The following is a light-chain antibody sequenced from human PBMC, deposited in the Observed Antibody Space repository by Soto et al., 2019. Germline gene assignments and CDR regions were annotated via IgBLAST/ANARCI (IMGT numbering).Light chain of an antibody. CDR3: QTWGTDIVV. Sequence: QLVLTQSPSASASLGASVKLTCTLSSGHSSYAIAWHQQQPEKGPRYLMKLNSDGSHSKGDGIPDRFSGSSSGAERYLTISSLQSEDEADYYCQTWGTDIVVFGGGTKLPVL. V-gene: IGLV4-69*01. J-gene: IGLJ2*01. CDR1: SGHSSYA. CDR2: LNSDGSH.